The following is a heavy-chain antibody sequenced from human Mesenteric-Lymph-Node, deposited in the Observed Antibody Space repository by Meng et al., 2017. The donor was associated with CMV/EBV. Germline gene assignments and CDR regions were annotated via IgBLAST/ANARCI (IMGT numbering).Heavy chain of an antibody. CDR1: GYTFTSYG. V-gene: IGHV1-18*04. J-gene: IGHJ4*02. Sequence: SGYTFTSYGISWVRKAPGQGLEWMGWISAYNGNTNYAQKLQGRVTMTTDTSTSTAYMELRSLRSDDTAVFYCARVGCSSTSCYGRLDYWGQGTLVTVSS. CDR2: ISAYNGNT. CDR3: ARVGCSSTSCYGRLDY. D-gene: IGHD2-2*01.